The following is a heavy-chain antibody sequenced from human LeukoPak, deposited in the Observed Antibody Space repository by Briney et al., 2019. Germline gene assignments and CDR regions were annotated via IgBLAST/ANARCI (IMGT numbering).Heavy chain of an antibody. CDR2: INHSGST. D-gene: IGHD5-24*01. J-gene: IGHJ3*02. CDR1: GGSFSGYY. CDR3: ARHAEMATTRYAFDI. Sequence: SETLSLTCAVYGGSFSGYYWSWIRQPPGQGLEWIGEINHSGSTNYNTPLRRRVTISVDTSKNQFSLKLSSVTAADTAVYYCARHAEMATTRYAFDIWGQGRMVTVS. V-gene: IGHV4-34*01.